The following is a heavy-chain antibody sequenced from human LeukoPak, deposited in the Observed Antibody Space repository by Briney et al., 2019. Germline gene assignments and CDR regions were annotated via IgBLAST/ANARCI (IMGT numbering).Heavy chain of an antibody. V-gene: IGHV4-34*01. CDR1: GGSFSGYY. CDR2: INHSGST. J-gene: IGHJ3*02. Sequence: SETLSLTCAVYGGSFSGYYWSWIRQPPGKGLEWIGEINHSGSTNYNPSLKSRVTISVDTSKNQFSLKLSSVTAADTAVYYCARGRRLLWFRELSRSRGAFDIWGQGTMVTVSS. CDR3: ARGRRLLWFRELSRSRGAFDI. D-gene: IGHD3-10*01.